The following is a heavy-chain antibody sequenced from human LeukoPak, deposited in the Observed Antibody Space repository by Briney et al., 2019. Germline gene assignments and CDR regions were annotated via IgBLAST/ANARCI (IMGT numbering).Heavy chain of an antibody. V-gene: IGHV4-34*01. CDR1: GGSFSGYY. CDR3: ARRRGYCSSTSCPTDY. D-gene: IGHD2-2*01. J-gene: IGHJ4*02. CDR2: INHSGST. Sequence: SETLSLTCAVYGGSFSGYYWSWIRQPPGKGLEWIGEINHSGSTNYNPSLKSRVTISVDTSKNQFSLKLSSVTAADTAVYYCARRRGYCSSTSCPTDYWGQGTLVTVSS.